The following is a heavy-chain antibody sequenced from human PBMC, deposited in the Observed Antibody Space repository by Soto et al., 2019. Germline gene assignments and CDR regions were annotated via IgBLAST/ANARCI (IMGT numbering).Heavy chain of an antibody. CDR3: ARTRYYYDSSGYCNWFDP. D-gene: IGHD3-22*01. J-gene: IGHJ5*02. CDR2: IDPSDSYT. V-gene: IGHV5-10-1*01. CDR1: GYSFTSYW. Sequence: LKISCKGSGYSFTSYWISWVRQMPGKGLEWMGRIDPSDSYTNYSPSFQGHVTISADKSISTAYLQWSSLKASDTAMYYCARTRYYYDSSGYCNWFDPWGQGTLVTVSS.